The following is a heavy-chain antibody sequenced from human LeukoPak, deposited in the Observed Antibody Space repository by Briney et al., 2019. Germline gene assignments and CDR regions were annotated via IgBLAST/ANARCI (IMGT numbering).Heavy chain of an antibody. Sequence: PGGSLRLSCAASGFTFSSYGMHWVRQAPGKGLEWVAFIRYDGSNKYYADSVKGRFTISRDNSKNTLYLQMNSLRAEDTAVYYCATNHGSGSSEPDYWGQGTLVTVSS. J-gene: IGHJ4*02. CDR1: GFTFSSYG. CDR3: ATNHGSGSSEPDY. CDR2: IRYDGSNK. V-gene: IGHV3-30*02. D-gene: IGHD3-10*01.